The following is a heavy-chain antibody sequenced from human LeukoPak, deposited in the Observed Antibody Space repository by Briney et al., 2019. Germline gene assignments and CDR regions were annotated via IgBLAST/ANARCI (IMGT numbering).Heavy chain of an antibody. V-gene: IGHV3-74*01. J-gene: IGHJ3*02. Sequence: GGSLRLSCAASGFTFSSYWMHWVRQAPVKGLVWVSRINSDGSSTSYADSVKGRFTISRDNAKNTLYLQMNSLRAEDTAVYYCARARPYYDILTGTRRDDAFDIWGQGTMVTVSS. CDR3: ARARPYYDILTGTRRDDAFDI. CDR2: INSDGSST. CDR1: GFTFSSYW. D-gene: IGHD3-9*01.